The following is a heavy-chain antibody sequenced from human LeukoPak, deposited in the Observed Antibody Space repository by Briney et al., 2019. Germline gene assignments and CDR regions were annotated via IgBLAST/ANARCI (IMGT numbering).Heavy chain of an antibody. CDR2: IYSGGST. CDR1: GFTFSSYW. J-gene: IGHJ4*02. Sequence: GGSLRLSCAASGFTFSSYWMNWVRQAPGKGLEWVSVIYSGGSTYYADSVRGRFTISRDNSKNTLYLQMNSLRAEDTAVYYCARSLPPVSRVKDYWGQGTLVTVSS. CDR3: ARSLPPVSRVKDY. V-gene: IGHV3-66*02. D-gene: IGHD4-23*01.